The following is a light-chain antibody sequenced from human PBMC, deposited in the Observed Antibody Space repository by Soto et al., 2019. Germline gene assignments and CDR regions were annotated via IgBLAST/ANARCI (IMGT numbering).Light chain of an antibody. CDR2: GAS. V-gene: IGKV3-20*01. Sequence: TQSPGTLSLSPWERATLSCRASQSVSSSYLAWYQQKPGQAPRLLIYGASSRATGIPDRFSGSGSGTDFTLTISRLEPEDFAVYYCQQYGSSPLTFGGGTKVDIK. CDR3: QQYGSSPLT. CDR1: QSVSSSY. J-gene: IGKJ4*01.